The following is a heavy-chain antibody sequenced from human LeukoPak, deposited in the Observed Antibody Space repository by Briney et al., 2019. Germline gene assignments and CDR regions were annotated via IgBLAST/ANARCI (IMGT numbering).Heavy chain of an antibody. J-gene: IGHJ4*02. CDR1: GSTFSSYS. CDR3: ARVARRYCSGGSCYSDY. CDR2: ISSSSSYI. D-gene: IGHD2-15*01. V-gene: IGHV3-21*01. Sequence: PGGSLRLSCAASGSTFSSYSMNWARQAPGKGLEWVSSISSSSSYIYYADSVKGRFTISRDNAKNSLYLQMNSLRAEDTAVYYCARVARRYCSGGSCYSDYWGQGTLVTVSS.